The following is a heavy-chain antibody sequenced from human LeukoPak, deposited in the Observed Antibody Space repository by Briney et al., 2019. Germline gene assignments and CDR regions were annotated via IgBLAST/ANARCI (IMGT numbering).Heavy chain of an antibody. D-gene: IGHD6-19*01. Sequence: PSETLSLTCAVSGGSISTNNWWHWVRQSPGKGLEWIAEIYYNGGTNYNPSLKSRVTISVDTSKNQFSLNVNSVTAADTAMYYCAREVAAGSHKGFDYWGQGTLVTVPS. CDR3: AREVAAGSHKGFDY. CDR2: IYYNGGT. CDR1: GGSISTNNW. V-gene: IGHV4-4*02. J-gene: IGHJ4*02.